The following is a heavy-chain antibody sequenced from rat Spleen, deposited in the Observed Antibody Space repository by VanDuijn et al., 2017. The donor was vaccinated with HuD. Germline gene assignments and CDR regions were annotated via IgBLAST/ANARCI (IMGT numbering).Heavy chain of an antibody. V-gene: IGHV5-31*01. CDR1: GFTFNNYW. D-gene: IGHD1-9*01. CDR3: ARQGIGTSYGVLDA. J-gene: IGHJ4*01. Sequence: EVQLVESGGGLVQPGRSLKLSCVASGFTFNNYWMTWIRQAPGKGLEWVASITNTGGGNTYYRDSVKGRFTISRDNAKNTQYLQMDSLRSEDTATYYCARQGIGTSYGVLDAWGQGTSVTVSS. CDR2: ITNTGGGNT.